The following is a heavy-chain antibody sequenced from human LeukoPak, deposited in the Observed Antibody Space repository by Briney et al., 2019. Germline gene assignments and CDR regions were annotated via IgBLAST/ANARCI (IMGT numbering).Heavy chain of an antibody. J-gene: IGHJ4*02. V-gene: IGHV3-53*01. CDR2: IYNGGST. D-gene: IGHD5-12*01. Sequence: GGSLRLSCAASGFTVSSNYMSWVRQAPGKGLEWVSVIYNGGSTYYADSVKGRFTISRDNSKNTLYLQMNSLRAEDTAVYYCARWLRSSLDYWGQGTLVTVSS. CDR1: GFTVSSNY. CDR3: ARWLRSSLDY.